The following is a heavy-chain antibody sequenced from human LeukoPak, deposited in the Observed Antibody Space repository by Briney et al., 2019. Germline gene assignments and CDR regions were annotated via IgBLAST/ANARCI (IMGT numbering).Heavy chain of an antibody. CDR3: ARGSSSGWYGTGSYYYYGMDV. J-gene: IGHJ6*02. CDR1: GGTFSSYA. V-gene: IGHV1-69*13. Sequence: GASVTVSCKASGGTFSSYAISWVRQAPGQGLEWMGGIIPIFGTANYAQKFQGRVTITADESTSTAYMELSSLRSEDTAVYYCARGSSSGWYGTGSYYYYGMDVWGQGTTVTVSS. CDR2: IIPIFGTA. D-gene: IGHD6-19*01.